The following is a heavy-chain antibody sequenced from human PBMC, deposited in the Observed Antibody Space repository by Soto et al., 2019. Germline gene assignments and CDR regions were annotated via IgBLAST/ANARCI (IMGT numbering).Heavy chain of an antibody. CDR2: ISVSVGIT. D-gene: IGHD2-15*01. Sequence: PGGYLRLSCAASGFTFSSYAMSWVRQAPGKGLEWVSAISVSVGITYYADSVKGRFTISRDNSKNTLYLQMNSLRAEDTAVYYCAKEYCSGGSYYPGCSDRWGKGTLVTASS. J-gene: IGHJ4*01. V-gene: IGHV3-23*01. CDR3: AKEYCSGGSYYPGCSDR. CDR1: GFTFSSYA.